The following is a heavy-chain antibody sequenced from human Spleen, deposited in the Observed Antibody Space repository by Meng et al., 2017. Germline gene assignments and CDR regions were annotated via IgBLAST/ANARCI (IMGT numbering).Heavy chain of an antibody. Sequence: SCGGSGFTFSNAWMSWVRQTPGKGLEWVGRIKSKTDGETTDYAAPVKGRFTISRDDSKNTVFLQMNSLKTEDTAVYYCTGHTDYWGQGALVTVSS. CDR2: IKSKTDGETT. J-gene: IGHJ4*02. CDR3: TGHTDY. V-gene: IGHV3-15*01. CDR1: GFTFSNAW.